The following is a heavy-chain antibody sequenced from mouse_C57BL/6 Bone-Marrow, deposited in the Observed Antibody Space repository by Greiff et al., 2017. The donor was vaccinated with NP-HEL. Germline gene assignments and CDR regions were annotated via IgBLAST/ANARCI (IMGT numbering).Heavy chain of an antibody. J-gene: IGHJ1*03. CDR1: GFTFSSYT. CDR3: ARHRVTTVVDHWYFDV. V-gene: IGHV5-9*01. Sequence: EVKLVESGGGLVKPGGSLKLSCAASGFTFSSYTMSWVRQTPEKRLEWVATISGGGGNTYYPDSVKGRFTISRDNAKNTLYLQMSSLRSEDTALYYCARHRVTTVVDHWYFDVWGTGTTVTVSS. CDR2: ISGGGGNT. D-gene: IGHD1-1*01.